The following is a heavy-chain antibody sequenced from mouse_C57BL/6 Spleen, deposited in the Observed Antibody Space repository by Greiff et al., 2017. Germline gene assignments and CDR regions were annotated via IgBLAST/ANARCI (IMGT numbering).Heavy chain of an antibody. CDR1: GYTFTDYE. CDR3: TRSGTGTSVDY. V-gene: IGHV1-15*01. D-gene: IGHD4-1*01. Sequence: VQLQQSGAELVRPGASVTLSCKASGYTFTDYEMHWVKQTPVHGLEWIGAIDPETGGTAYNQKFKGKAILTADKSSSTAYMELRSLTSEDSAVYYCTRSGTGTSVDYWGQGTTLTVSS. CDR2: IDPETGGT. J-gene: IGHJ2*01.